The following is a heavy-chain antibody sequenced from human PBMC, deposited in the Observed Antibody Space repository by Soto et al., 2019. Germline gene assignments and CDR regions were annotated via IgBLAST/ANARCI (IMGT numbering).Heavy chain of an antibody. J-gene: IGHJ4*02. D-gene: IGHD2-15*01. CDR2: IYYSGST. Sequence: QLQLQESGPGLVKPSETLSLTCTVSGISVSTSDYYWGWVRQPPGKGLDWIGNIYYSGSTFYNPSLRSRVTLSVDTPKNQFSLRLNSVTAADTAVYFCAGFVVPASRNSDFDYWGQGTLVTVSS. CDR3: AGFVVPASRNSDFDY. V-gene: IGHV4-39*01. CDR1: GISVSTSDYY.